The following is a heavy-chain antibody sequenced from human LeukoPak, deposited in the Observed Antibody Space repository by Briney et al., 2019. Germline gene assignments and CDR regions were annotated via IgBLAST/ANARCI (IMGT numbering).Heavy chain of an antibody. Sequence: KPSESLSLTCTVSGGSISSYYWSWIRQPPGKGLEWIGYIYYSGSTSYNPSLKSRVTISVDTSKNQFSLKMNSVTAADTAVYYCARLASSGWSHCDYWGQGTLVTVSS. CDR3: ARLASSGWSHCDY. J-gene: IGHJ4*02. D-gene: IGHD6-19*01. CDR1: GGSISSYY. V-gene: IGHV4-59*08. CDR2: IYYSGST.